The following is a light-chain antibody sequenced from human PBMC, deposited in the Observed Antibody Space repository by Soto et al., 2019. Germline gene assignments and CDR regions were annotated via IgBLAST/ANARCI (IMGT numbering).Light chain of an antibody. CDR2: GAT. CDR3: QQCNDWPWT. J-gene: IGKJ1*01. V-gene: IGKV3-15*01. Sequence: EIVMTQSPATLSVSPGERATLSCRASQSVGTNLAWYQQTRGQAPRLLLYGATTRATGIPARFSGSGSGREFTLTISSLESEDFAVYFCQQCNDWPWTFGQGTKVDIK. CDR1: QSVGTN.